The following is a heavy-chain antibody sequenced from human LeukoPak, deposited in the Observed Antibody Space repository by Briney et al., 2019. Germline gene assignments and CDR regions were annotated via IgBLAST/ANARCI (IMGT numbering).Heavy chain of an antibody. CDR2: ISGSGGST. CDR3: AKDNLVGAAGFDFDY. CDR1: GFTFSSYA. Sequence: GGSLRLSCAASGFTFSSYAMSWVRQAPGKGLEWVSAISGSGGSTYYADSVKGRFTISRDNSKNTLYLQTNSLRAEDTAVYYCAKDNLVGAAGFDFDYWGQGTLVTVSS. J-gene: IGHJ4*02. D-gene: IGHD1-26*01. V-gene: IGHV3-23*01.